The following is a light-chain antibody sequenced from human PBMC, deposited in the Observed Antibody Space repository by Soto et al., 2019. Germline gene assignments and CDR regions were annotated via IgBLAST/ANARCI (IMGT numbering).Light chain of an antibody. CDR1: SSDIGAYNF. CDR2: EVT. Sequence: QSALAQPPSASGSPGQSVNISGTGTSSDIGAYNFVSWYQQLPGKAPKLMIYEVTKRPSGVPDRFSGSKSGNTASLTVSGLQAEDEADYYCSSYAGSITIYVFGTGTKLTVL. CDR3: SSYAGSITIYV. J-gene: IGLJ1*01. V-gene: IGLV2-8*01.